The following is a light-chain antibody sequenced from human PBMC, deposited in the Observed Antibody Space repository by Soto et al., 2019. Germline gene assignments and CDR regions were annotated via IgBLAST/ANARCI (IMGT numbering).Light chain of an antibody. Sequence: QAVVTQEPSLTVSPGGTVTLTCGSSTGAVTSGHYPYWFQQKPGQAPKTLIYDTTNKHSWSPARFSGSLLGGKAALTLSGAQPEDEADYYCLLVYSGIVVFGAGTKLTVL. V-gene: IGLV7-46*01. CDR3: LLVYSGIVV. CDR2: DTT. J-gene: IGLJ2*01. CDR1: TGAVTSGHY.